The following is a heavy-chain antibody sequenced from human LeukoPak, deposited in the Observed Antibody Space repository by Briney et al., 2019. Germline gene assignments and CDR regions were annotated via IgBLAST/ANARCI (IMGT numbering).Heavy chain of an antibody. CDR3: AKFQWLVPFDH. CDR1: GFTSSSYV. D-gene: IGHD6-19*01. V-gene: IGHV3-23*01. Sequence: GGSLRLSCAASGFTSSSYVMSWVRQAPGKGLEWVSAISGSGGSTYYADSVKGRFTISRDNSKNTLYLQMNGLRADDTAVYYCAKFQWLVPFDHWGQGPLVTVSS. J-gene: IGHJ4*02. CDR2: ISGSGGST.